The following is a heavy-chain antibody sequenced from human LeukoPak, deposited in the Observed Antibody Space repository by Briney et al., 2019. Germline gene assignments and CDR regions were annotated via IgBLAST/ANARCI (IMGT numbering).Heavy chain of an antibody. V-gene: IGHV3-30*04. D-gene: IGHD3-22*01. CDR2: ISYDGSNK. CDR1: GFTFSSYA. Sequence: GGSLRLSCAASGFTFSSYAMHWVRQAPGKGLEWVAVISYDGSNKYYADSVKGRFTISRDNSKNTLYLQMNSLRAEDTAVYYCARTPSWDLGDSLDYWGQGTLVTVSS. CDR3: ARTPSWDLGDSLDY. J-gene: IGHJ4*02.